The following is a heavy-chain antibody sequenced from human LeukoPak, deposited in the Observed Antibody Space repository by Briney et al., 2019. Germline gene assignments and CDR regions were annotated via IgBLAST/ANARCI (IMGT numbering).Heavy chain of an antibody. Sequence: KTSETLSLTCTVSGGSISGYHWSWIRQPPGKGLDWIGYIYYSGSTKYNPSLKSRVTMSVDTSKNQFSLKLSSVTAADTAVYYCARGGLENGYHANDGFDICGQGTMATVSS. V-gene: IGHV4-59*01. CDR2: IYYSGST. CDR3: ARGGLENGYHANDGFDI. J-gene: IGHJ3*02. CDR1: GGSISGYH. D-gene: IGHD3-22*01.